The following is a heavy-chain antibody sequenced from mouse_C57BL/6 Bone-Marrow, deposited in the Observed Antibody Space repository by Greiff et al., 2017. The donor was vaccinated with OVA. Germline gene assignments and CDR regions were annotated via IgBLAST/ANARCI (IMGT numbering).Heavy chain of an antibody. Sequence: VQLQQSGAELARPGASVKLSCKASGYTFTSYGISWVKQRTGQGLEWIGEIYPRSGNTYYNEKFKGKATLTEDKSSSTAYMELRSLTSEDSAVYFCARQRRSWFDDWGQGTLVTVSA. CDR3: ARQRRSWFDD. J-gene: IGHJ3*01. CDR1: GYTFTSYG. V-gene: IGHV1-81*01. CDR2: IYPRSGNT.